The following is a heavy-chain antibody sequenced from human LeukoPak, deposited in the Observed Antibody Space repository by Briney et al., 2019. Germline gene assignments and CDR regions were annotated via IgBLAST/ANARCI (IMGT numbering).Heavy chain of an antibody. V-gene: IGHV4-34*01. CDR1: GGSFIGYH. D-gene: IGHD7-27*01. CDR3: ARPGQLGSLYYGMDG. CDR2: INHSGST. J-gene: IGHJ6*02. Sequence: SETLSLTCAVYGGSFIGYHWSWIRQPPGKGLEWIGEINHSGSTNYNPSLKSRVTMSVDTSKNQFSLKLSSVTAADTAVYYCARPGQLGSLYYGMDGWGQGTTVTVSS.